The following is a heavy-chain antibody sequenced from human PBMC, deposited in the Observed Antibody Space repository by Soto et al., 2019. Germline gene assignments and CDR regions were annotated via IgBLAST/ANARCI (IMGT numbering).Heavy chain of an antibody. D-gene: IGHD3-16*01. CDR3: ASHDYAHYGMDV. CDR1: GDSVCTYY. CDR2: IYYSGST. J-gene: IGHJ6*02. V-gene: IGHV4-30-4*01. Sequence: PSETLSLTCTVSGDSVCTYYWSWIRQPPGKGLEWIGYIYYSGSTYYNPSLKSRVTISVDTSKNQFSLKLSSVTAADTAVYYCASHDYAHYGMDVWGQGTTVTVSS.